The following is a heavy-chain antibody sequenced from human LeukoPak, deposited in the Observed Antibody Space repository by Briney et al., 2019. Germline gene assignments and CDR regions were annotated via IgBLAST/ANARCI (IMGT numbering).Heavy chain of an antibody. Sequence: ASVKVSCKASGYTFTSYAMHWVRQAPGQRLEWMGWINAGNGNTKYSQKFQGRVTITRDTSASTAYMELSSLRSEDTAVYYCAREVSRVIAAAGTPPPLGYWGQGTLVTVSS. CDR2: INAGNGNT. V-gene: IGHV1-3*01. D-gene: IGHD6-13*01. J-gene: IGHJ4*02. CDR1: GYTFTSYA. CDR3: AREVSRVIAAAGTPPPLGY.